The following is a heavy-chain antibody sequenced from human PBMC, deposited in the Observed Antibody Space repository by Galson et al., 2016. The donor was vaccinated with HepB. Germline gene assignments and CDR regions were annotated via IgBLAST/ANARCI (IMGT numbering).Heavy chain of an antibody. CDR1: GGSISSGSYF. Sequence: TLSLTCTVSGGSISSGSYFCNWIRQPAGKGLEWIGSMFISGNSNYNPSLKSRVTISLDTSKNQFFLKMSSVTAADTAVYYCAVWFGDVNYWGQGILVTVSS. J-gene: IGHJ4*02. CDR3: AVWFGDVNY. CDR2: MFISGNS. D-gene: IGHD3-10*01. V-gene: IGHV4-61*02.